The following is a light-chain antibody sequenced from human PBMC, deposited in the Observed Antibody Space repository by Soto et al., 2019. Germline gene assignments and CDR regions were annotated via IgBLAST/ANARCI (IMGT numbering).Light chain of an antibody. CDR1: QSVSSY. CDR3: QQYNNWPWT. J-gene: IGKJ1*01. V-gene: IGKV3-15*01. CDR2: GAS. Sequence: EIVMTQSPATLSVSPGETATLSCRANQSVSSYLAWYQQKPGQAPRLLIYGASTMATGIPARFRGSGFGTEFTLTIIILQCEDFGVYDCQQYNNWPWTFGQGTKVAIK.